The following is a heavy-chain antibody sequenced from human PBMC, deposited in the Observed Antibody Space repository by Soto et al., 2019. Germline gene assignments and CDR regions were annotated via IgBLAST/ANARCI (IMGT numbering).Heavy chain of an antibody. D-gene: IGHD6-19*01. CDR1: GISISSSTYY. Sequence: QLQLQESGPGLVKPSETLSLTCTVSGISISSSTYYWGGIRQSPGKGLEWIGGIYSNGNTYYNPSFTSRISVSVDTSKNQCSLRLNSVTDADTAVYYCARHNWSSGGQYYCDHWGQGTRVTVSS. V-gene: IGHV4-39*01. CDR2: IYSNGNT. J-gene: IGHJ4*02. CDR3: ARHNWSSGGQYYCDH.